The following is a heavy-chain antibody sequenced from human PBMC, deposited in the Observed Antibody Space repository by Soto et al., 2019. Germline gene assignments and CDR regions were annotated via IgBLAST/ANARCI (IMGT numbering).Heavy chain of an antibody. D-gene: IGHD3-3*01. J-gene: IGHJ5*02. CDR2: ISAYNGNT. CDR1: GYTFTSYG. Sequence: GASVKVSCKASGYTFTSYGISWVRQAPGQGLEWMGWISAYNGNTNYAQKLRGRVTMTTDTSTSTAYMELRSLRSDDTAVYYCARSIFGVVITPFDPWGQGTLVTVSS. CDR3: ARSIFGVVITPFDP. V-gene: IGHV1-18*01.